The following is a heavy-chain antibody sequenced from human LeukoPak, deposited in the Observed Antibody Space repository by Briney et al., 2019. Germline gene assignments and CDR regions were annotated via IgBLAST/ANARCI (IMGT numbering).Heavy chain of an antibody. V-gene: IGHV4-39*01. CDR2: ISYTVNT. Sequence: PSETLSLTCSVSGASINSTNFYWSWIRQPPGKGLESIGSISYTVNTYSNPSLNSRVTMSVDTSKNQFSLKLSSVTAADTAVYYCARQGTMTRGGYWLDPWGRGTLVTVSS. D-gene: IGHD3-10*01. CDR3: ARQGTMTRGGYWLDP. CDR1: GASINSTNFY. J-gene: IGHJ5*02.